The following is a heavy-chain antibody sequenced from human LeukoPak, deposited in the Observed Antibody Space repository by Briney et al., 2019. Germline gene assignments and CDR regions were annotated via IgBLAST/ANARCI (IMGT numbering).Heavy chain of an antibody. CDR3: AKDRLTGLVAVLDY. V-gene: IGHV3-30*02. Sequence: GGSLRLSCAASGFTFSSYGMHWVRQAPGKGLELVAFIRYDGSNKYYADSVKVRFTISRDNSKNTLYLQMNSLRAEDTAVYYCAKDRLTGLVAVLDYWGQGILVTVSS. J-gene: IGHJ4*02. CDR2: IRYDGSNK. CDR1: GFTFSSYG. D-gene: IGHD2-2*01.